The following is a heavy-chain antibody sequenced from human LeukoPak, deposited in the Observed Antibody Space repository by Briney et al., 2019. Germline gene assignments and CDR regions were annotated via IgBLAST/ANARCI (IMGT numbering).Heavy chain of an antibody. CDR2: IYYSGTT. V-gene: IGHV4-39*01. Sequence: PSETLSLTCTVSGGSISSSSGHYGGWIRQPPGKGLEWIGSIYYSGTTYYNPSLKSRVTISVDTSKNQFSLKLSSVTAADTAVYYCARGGTPRYYDFWSGPPGFRSYYFDYWGQGTLVTVSS. CDR1: GGSISSSSGHY. J-gene: IGHJ4*02. CDR3: ARGGTPRYYDFWSGPPGFRSYYFDY. D-gene: IGHD3-3*01.